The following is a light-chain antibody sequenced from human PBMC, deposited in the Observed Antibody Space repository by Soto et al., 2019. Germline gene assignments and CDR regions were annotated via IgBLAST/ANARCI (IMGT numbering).Light chain of an antibody. CDR1: SSDVGAYNY. V-gene: IGLV2-14*01. CDR3: RSYTSSSSWG. CDR2: EVT. J-gene: IGLJ3*02. Sequence: QSVLTQPASVSGSPGQSITISCTGTSSDVGAYNYVSWYQQHSGKAPKLIIYEVTNRPSGVSNRFSASKSGNTASLTIFGLQAEDEADYYCRSYTSSSSWGFGGGTKVTVL.